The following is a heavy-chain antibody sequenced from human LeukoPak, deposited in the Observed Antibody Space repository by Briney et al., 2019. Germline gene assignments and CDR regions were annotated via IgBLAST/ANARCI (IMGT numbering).Heavy chain of an antibody. J-gene: IGHJ6*02. CDR2: MNPNSGNT. CDR1: GYTFTSHD. V-gene: IGHV1-8*01. Sequence: ASVKVSCKASGYTFTSHDINWVRQATGQGLEWMGWMNPNSGNTGYAQKFQGRVTMTRNTSISTAYMELSSLRSEDTAVYYCARLMVYATHYYYYGMDVWGQGTTVTVSS. CDR3: ARLMVYATHYYYYGMDV. D-gene: IGHD2-8*01.